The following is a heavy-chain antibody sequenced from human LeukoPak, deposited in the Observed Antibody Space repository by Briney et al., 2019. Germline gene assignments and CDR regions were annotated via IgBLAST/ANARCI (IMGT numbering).Heavy chain of an antibody. D-gene: IGHD5-18*01. J-gene: IGHJ4*02. CDR1: GRSISNYY. CDR3: ARGLSGYSYGYYFDY. V-gene: IGHV4-59*01. CDR2: IYYSGST. Sequence: SETLSLTCTVSGRSISNYYWSWIRQPPRKGLEWIGYIYYSGSTNYNPSLKSRATISADTYKNQLSLKLISVTAADTAVYYCARGLSGYSYGYYFDYWGQGSLVTVSS.